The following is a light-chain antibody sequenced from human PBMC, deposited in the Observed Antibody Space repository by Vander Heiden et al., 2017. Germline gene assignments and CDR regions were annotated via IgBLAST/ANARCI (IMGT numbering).Light chain of an antibody. Sequence: DIVMTQSPDSLAAPLGERATINCKSSQSVLYSSNNKNYLAWYQQKPGQPPKLLIYWASTRESGVPDRFSGSGSGTDFTLTISSLQAEDVAVYYCQQYYSTSYTFGQGTKLEIK. V-gene: IGKV4-1*01. CDR2: WAS. J-gene: IGKJ2*01. CDR1: QSVLYSSNNKNY. CDR3: QQYYSTSYT.